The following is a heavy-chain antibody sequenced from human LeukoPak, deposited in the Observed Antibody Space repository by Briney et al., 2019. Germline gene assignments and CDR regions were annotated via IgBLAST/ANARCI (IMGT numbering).Heavy chain of an antibody. V-gene: IGHV3-30*03. Sequence: PGGSLRLSCAASGFTFSYYGMHWVRQAPGKGLEWVAAISDDGSNEYYADSVKGRFTISRDNSKNTLYLQMNSLRAEDTAVYYCARRLAVPGTPIDYWGQGTLVTVSS. J-gene: IGHJ4*02. D-gene: IGHD6-13*01. CDR3: ARRLAVPGTPIDY. CDR2: ISDDGSNE. CDR1: GFTFSYYG.